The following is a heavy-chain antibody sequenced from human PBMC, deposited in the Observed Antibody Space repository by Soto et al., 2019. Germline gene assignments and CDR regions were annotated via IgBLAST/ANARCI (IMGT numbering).Heavy chain of an antibody. J-gene: IGHJ3*01. CDR2: VYYTGTT. CDR3: ARTGSHYGVEAVDV. Sequence: QVQLQESGPRLVKPSETLSLTCTVTGGAVTNGRYYWTWIRQSPETGLEWIGFVYYTGTTTYNPPLKCRVTISLDQSKSKSALTMASVTAADAAVFYCARTGSHYGVEAVDVWGQGTRVTVSS. V-gene: IGHV4-61*01. D-gene: IGHD1-26*01. CDR1: GGAVTNGRYY.